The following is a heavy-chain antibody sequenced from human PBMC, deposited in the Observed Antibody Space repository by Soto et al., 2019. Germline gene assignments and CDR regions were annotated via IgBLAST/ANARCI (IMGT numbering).Heavy chain of an antibody. V-gene: IGHV3-9*01. CDR1: GFTFDDYS. Sequence: GGSLRLSGAACGFTFDDYSIHWVRQVPWKGLEWVSGINWNSGSIGYGDSVKGRFAISRDNAKNSLHLQMNSLSAEDTAFYYCVKDESINWYSGHFRHWGQGTLFTVCS. CDR2: INWNSGSI. J-gene: IGHJ1*01. CDR3: VKDESINWYSGHFRH. D-gene: IGHD6-13*01.